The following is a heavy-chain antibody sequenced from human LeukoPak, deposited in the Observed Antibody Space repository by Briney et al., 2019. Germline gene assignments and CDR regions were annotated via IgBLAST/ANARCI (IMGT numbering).Heavy chain of an antibody. CDR3: ARVRTYYYDSSGLPYYYYMDV. V-gene: IGHV1-69*13. J-gene: IGHJ6*03. D-gene: IGHD3-22*01. Sequence: SVKVSCKASGGTFSSYAISWVRQAPGQGLEWMGGIIPIFGTANYAQKFQGRVTITADESTSTAYMELRSLRSDDTAVYYCARVRTYYYDSSGLPYYYYMDVWGKGTTVTVSS. CDR1: GGTFSSYA. CDR2: IIPIFGTA.